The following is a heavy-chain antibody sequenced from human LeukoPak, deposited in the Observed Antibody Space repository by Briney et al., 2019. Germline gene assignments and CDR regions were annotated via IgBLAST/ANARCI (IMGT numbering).Heavy chain of an antibody. V-gene: IGHV3-23*01. CDR1: GFTFSSYA. J-gene: IGHJ4*02. Sequence: GGSLRLSCAASGFTFSSYAMSWARQAPGKGLEWVSAISGSGGSTYYADSVKGRFTISRDNSKNTLYLQMNSLRAEDTAVYYCAKATGSYYTGSFDYWGQGTLVTVSS. CDR2: ISGSGGST. CDR3: AKATGSYYTGSFDY. D-gene: IGHD1-26*01.